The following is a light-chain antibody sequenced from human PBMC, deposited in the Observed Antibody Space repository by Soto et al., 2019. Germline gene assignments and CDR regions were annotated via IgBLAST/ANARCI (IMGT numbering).Light chain of an antibody. Sequence: EIVLTQPPGTLSLSPGEGATLSCRASQSIGSNYLAWYQQKPGQAPRLLIYGASSRATGIPDRFSGSGSGTDFTLTISRLEPEDVAVYYCQQYGSSPITFGQGTRLEMK. V-gene: IGKV3-20*01. CDR3: QQYGSSPIT. J-gene: IGKJ5*01. CDR1: QSIGSNY. CDR2: GAS.